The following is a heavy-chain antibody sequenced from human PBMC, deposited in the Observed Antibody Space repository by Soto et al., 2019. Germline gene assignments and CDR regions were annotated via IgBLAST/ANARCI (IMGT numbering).Heavy chain of an antibody. J-gene: IGHJ4*02. V-gene: IGHV3-30-3*01. CDR3: ARRGRGDFWSGYYLDY. D-gene: IGHD3-3*01. CDR1: GFTFSSYA. CDR2: ISYDGSNK. Sequence: QVQLVESGGGVVQPGRSLRLSCAASGFTFSSYAMHWVRQAPGKGLEWVAVISYDGSNKYYADSVKGRFTISRDNSKNTLYLQMNSLRAENTAVYYCARRGRGDFWSGYYLDYWGQGTLVTVSS.